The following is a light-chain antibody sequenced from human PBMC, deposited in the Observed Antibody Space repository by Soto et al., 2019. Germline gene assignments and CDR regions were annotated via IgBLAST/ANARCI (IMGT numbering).Light chain of an antibody. CDR1: SSDVGGYNY. V-gene: IGLV2-14*01. CDR2: EVS. J-gene: IGLJ2*01. CDR3: SSYTSSSTPVV. Sequence: QSALTQPASVSGSPGQSITISCTGSSSDVGGYNYVSWYQQYPGKAPKLMIYEVSNRPSGVSNRFSGSKSGNTASLTISGLQADDEADYYCSSYTSSSTPVVFGGGTKLTVL.